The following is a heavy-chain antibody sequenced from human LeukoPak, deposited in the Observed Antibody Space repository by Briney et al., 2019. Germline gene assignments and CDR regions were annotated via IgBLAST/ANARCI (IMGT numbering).Heavy chain of an antibody. V-gene: IGHV3-33*06. CDR3: AKAPQPYHDILTGPLGMDV. CDR2: IWYDGSNK. CDR1: GFTFSSYG. J-gene: IGHJ6*02. Sequence: GGSLRLSCAASGFTFSSYGMHWVRQAPGKGLEWVAVIWYDGSNKYYADSVKGRFTISRDNSKNTLYLQMNSLRAEDTAVYYCAKAPQPYHDILTGPLGMDVWGQGTTVTVSS. D-gene: IGHD3-9*01.